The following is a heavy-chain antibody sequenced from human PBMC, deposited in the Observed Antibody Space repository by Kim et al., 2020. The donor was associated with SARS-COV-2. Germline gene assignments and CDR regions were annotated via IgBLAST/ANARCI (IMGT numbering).Heavy chain of an antibody. Sequence: SVKVSCKASGGTFSSYAISWARQAPGQGLEWMGGIIPIFGTANYAQKFQGRVTITADESTSTAYMELSSLRSEDTAVYYCASETDYYDSSGYLRYWGQGTLVTVSS. D-gene: IGHD3-22*01. CDR1: GGTFSSYA. CDR3: ASETDYYDSSGYLRY. V-gene: IGHV1-69*13. J-gene: IGHJ4*02. CDR2: IIPIFGTA.